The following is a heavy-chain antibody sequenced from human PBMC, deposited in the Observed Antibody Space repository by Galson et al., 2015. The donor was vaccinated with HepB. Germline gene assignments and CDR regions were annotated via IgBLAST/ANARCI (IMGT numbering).Heavy chain of an antibody. Sequence: SLRLSCAASGFTFSSYGMHWVRQAPGKGLEWVAVIWYDGSNKYYADSVKGRFTIYRDTSNNTLYLQMNSLRAEDTAVYYCAREHPGHFDYWGQGTLVTVSS. D-gene: IGHD1-14*01. J-gene: IGHJ4*02. CDR3: AREHPGHFDY. CDR2: IWYDGSNK. CDR1: GFTFSSYG. V-gene: IGHV3-33*01.